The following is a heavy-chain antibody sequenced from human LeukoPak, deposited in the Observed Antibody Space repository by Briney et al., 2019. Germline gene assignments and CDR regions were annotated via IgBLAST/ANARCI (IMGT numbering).Heavy chain of an antibody. CDR1: GVIFSSYA. J-gene: IGHJ5*02. CDR2: ISYDGSNK. Sequence: PGGSLRLSCAASGVIFSSYAMLWVRQAPGKGLVGVAVISYDGSNKYYAYSVKGRLTISRDNAKNSLFLQMNSLRAEDTAVYYCARGVDTAMDNWFDPWGQGTLVTVSS. CDR3: ARGVDTAMDNWFDP. D-gene: IGHD5-18*01. V-gene: IGHV3-30*04.